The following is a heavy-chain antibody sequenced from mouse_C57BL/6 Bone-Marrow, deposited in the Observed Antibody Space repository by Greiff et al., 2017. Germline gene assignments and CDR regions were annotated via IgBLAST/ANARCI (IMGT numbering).Heavy chain of an antibody. D-gene: IGHD2-2*01. CDR2: IYPGDGDT. CDR3: ARWRAYGYGELLNY. J-gene: IGHJ2*01. Sequence: VQLQQSGAELVKPGASVKISCKASGYAFSSYWMNWVKQRPGKGLEWIGQIYPGDGDTNYNGKFKGKATLTADKSSSTAYMQFSSLTSEDSAVYFGARWRAYGYGELLNYWGLGTTLTVSS. CDR1: GYAFSSYW. V-gene: IGHV1-80*01.